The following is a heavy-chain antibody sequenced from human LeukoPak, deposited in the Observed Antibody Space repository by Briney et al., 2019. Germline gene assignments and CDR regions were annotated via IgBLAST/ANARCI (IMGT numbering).Heavy chain of an antibody. J-gene: IGHJ5*02. V-gene: IGHV1-69*04. CDR3: TTVTQNWFDP. CDR2: ISPIFDIA. CDR1: GGTFSSYG. D-gene: IGHD4-17*01. Sequence: ASVKVSCKASGGTFSSYGISWVRQAPGQGLEWMGRISPIFDIANYAQKFQGRVTITADKSTSTAYMELSSLRSEDTAVYYCTTVTQNWFDPWGQGTLVTVSS.